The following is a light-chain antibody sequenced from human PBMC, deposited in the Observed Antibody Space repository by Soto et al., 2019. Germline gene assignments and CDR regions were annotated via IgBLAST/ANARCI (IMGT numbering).Light chain of an antibody. J-gene: IGLJ1*01. CDR1: SSDVGGYKY. V-gene: IGLV2-14*01. CDR2: EVS. Sequence: GASSDVGGYKYVSWYQQHPGKAPKLMIYEVSNRPSGVSNRFSGSKSGSMASLTISGLQAEDEADYYCSSYTSSSPCVFGTGTKVTVL. CDR3: SSYTSSSPCV.